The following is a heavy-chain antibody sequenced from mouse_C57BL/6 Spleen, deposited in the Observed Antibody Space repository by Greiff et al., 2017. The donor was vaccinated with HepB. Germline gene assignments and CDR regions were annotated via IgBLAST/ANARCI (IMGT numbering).Heavy chain of an antibody. Sequence: EVKLVESGGDLVKPGGSLKLSCAASGFTFSSYGMSWVRQTPDKRLEWVATISSGGSYTYYPDSVKGRFTISRDNAKNTLYLQMSSLKSEDTAMYYCARQGGYDDAMDYWGQGTSVTVSS. CDR2: ISSGGSYT. J-gene: IGHJ4*01. CDR3: ARQGGYDDAMDY. D-gene: IGHD2-2*01. CDR1: GFTFSSYG. V-gene: IGHV5-6*02.